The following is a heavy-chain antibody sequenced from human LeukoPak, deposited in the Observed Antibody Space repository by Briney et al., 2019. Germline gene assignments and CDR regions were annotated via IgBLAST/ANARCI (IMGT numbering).Heavy chain of an antibody. D-gene: IGHD3-9*01. CDR1: GYTFTSYY. Sequence: ASVKVSCKASGYTFTSYYMHWVRLAPGQGLEWMGIINPSGGSTSYAQKFQGRVTMTRDTSTSTVYMELSSLRSEDTAVYYCARDGGHFDWTIRGYFDYWGQGTLVTVSS. V-gene: IGHV1-46*01. CDR2: INPSGGST. J-gene: IGHJ4*02. CDR3: ARDGGHFDWTIRGYFDY.